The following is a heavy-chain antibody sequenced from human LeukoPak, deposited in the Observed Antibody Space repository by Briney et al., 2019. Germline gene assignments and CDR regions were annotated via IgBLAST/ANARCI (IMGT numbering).Heavy chain of an antibody. V-gene: IGHV3-66*01. CDR2: LFGGGDT. CDR3: ARGQRTSVTLYYFDF. J-gene: IGHJ4*02. D-gene: IGHD4-17*01. CDR1: GFSVTDNY. Sequence: GGSLRLSCAVSGFSVTDNYMTWVRQAPGKGPEWVSVLFGGGDTYYGDSVKGRFAISRDNSKNTVYLQMKGLRADDTAVYYCARGQRTSVTLYYFDFWGQGTLVSVSS.